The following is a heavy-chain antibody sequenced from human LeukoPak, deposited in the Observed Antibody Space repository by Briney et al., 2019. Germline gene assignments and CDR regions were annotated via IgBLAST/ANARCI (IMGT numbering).Heavy chain of an antibody. CDR2: IYYTGST. CDR1: GGSISSYY. D-gene: IGHD6-13*01. Sequence: NPSETLSLTCTVSGGSISSYYWSWIRQPPGKGLEWIGYIYYTGSTNYSPSLKSRVTISVDTSKNQSSLKLRSVTAADTAVYYCARISSSNWYNERGAFDVWGQGTMVTVSS. CDR3: ARISSSNWYNERGAFDV. J-gene: IGHJ3*01. V-gene: IGHV4-59*01.